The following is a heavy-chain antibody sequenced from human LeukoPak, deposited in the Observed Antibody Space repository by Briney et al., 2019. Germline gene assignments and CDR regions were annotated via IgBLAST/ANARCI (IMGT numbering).Heavy chain of an antibody. CDR3: ARPGDLRFLEWQPFDY. CDR2: INPNSGGT. J-gene: IGHJ4*02. V-gene: IGHV1-2*02. CDR1: GYTFTGYY. Sequence: GASVKVSCKASGYTFTGYYMHWVRQAPGQGLEWMGWINPNSGGTNYAQKFQGRATMTRDTSISTAYMELSRLRSDDTAVYYCARPGDLRFLEWQPFDYWGQGTLVTVSS. D-gene: IGHD3-3*01.